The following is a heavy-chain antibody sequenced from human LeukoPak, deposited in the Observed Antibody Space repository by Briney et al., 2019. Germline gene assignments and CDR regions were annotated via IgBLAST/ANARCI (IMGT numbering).Heavy chain of an antibody. J-gene: IGHJ3*02. D-gene: IGHD3-22*01. CDR2: IIPIFGSA. CDR3: ARDKGEYYYDSSGYRDAFDI. Sequence: SVKVSCKASGGTFSSYAISWGRQAPGQGLEWMGGIIPIFGSANYTQKFQGRVTTTADESTSTAYMELSSLRSEDTAVYYCARDKGEYYYDSSGYRDAFDIWGQGTMVTVSS. V-gene: IGHV1-69*01. CDR1: GGTFSSYA.